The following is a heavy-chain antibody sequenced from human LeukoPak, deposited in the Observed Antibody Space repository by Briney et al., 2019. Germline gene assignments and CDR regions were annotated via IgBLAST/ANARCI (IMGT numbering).Heavy chain of an antibody. Sequence: GGSLRLSCAASGFTVSSNYMSWVRQAPGKGLEWVSVIYSGGSTYYADSVKGRFTISRDNSKNTLYLQMNSLRAEDTAVYYCARAHDYVWGSYRSSYYFDYWGQGTLVTVSS. CDR2: IYSGGST. V-gene: IGHV3-66*01. CDR1: GFTVSSNY. J-gene: IGHJ4*02. D-gene: IGHD3-16*02. CDR3: ARAHDYVWGSYRSSYYFDY.